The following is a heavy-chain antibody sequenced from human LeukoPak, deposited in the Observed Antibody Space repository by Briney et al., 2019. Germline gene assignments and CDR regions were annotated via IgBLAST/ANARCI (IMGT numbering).Heavy chain of an antibody. Sequence: PSETLSLTCAVSGDSITSSNWWSWVRQPPEKGLEWIGEIYHSGNTNYNPPLKDRVTISSDKSKHQFSLKLSSVTAADTAFYYCARDRWSCSGGSCYSGYWFDPWGQGTLVTVSS. D-gene: IGHD2-15*01. CDR1: GDSITSSNW. V-gene: IGHV4-4*02. CDR2: IYHSGNT. J-gene: IGHJ5*02. CDR3: ARDRWSCSGGSCYSGYWFDP.